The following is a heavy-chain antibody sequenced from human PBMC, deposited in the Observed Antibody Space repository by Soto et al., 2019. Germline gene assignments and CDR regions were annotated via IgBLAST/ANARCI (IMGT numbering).Heavy chain of an antibody. Sequence: LRLSCAGSGFTFRTHTLVWVRQAPGKGLEWVSSISSGGTYLEYAHSVKGRFAISRDDAKDSVFLQMNSLKTGDTAVYYCVKGGEDITSPYGMDVWGQGTTVTVSS. V-gene: IGHV3-21*06. CDR1: GFTFRTHT. J-gene: IGHJ6*02. D-gene: IGHD3-16*01. CDR2: ISSGGTYL. CDR3: VKGGEDITSPYGMDV.